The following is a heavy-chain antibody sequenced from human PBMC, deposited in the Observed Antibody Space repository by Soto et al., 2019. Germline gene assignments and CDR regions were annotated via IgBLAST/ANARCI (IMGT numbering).Heavy chain of an antibody. J-gene: IGHJ6*02. Sequence: SETLSLTCAVYGGSFSNNYWSWIRQPPGKGLEWIGYIYDSGSTNYNPSLKSRLTISVDTSKNQFSLKLSSVTAADTAVYYCARDGYYGPWGSMDVWGQGTTVTVSS. D-gene: IGHD3-10*01. V-gene: IGHV4-59*01. CDR1: GGSFSNNY. CDR2: IYDSGST. CDR3: ARDGYYGPWGSMDV.